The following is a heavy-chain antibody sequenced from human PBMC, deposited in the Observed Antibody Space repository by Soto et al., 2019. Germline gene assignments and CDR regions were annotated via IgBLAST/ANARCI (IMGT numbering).Heavy chain of an antibody. CDR2: IYYLGST. D-gene: IGHD3-10*01. CDR1: GGSMSEYF. J-gene: IGHJ4*02. CDR3: ARDGYDGSGSPYPAY. V-gene: IGHV4-59*01. Sequence: SETLSLTXTVSGGSMSEYFWSWVRQSPGKGLEWIGYIYYLGSTDYNPSLKSRVTMSVDTSKRQFSLKLSSVTAADTAIYYCARDGYDGSGSPYPAYWGPGIQVTVSS.